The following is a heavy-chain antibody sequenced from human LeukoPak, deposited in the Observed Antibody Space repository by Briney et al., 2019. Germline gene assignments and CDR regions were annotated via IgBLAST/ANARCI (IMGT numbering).Heavy chain of an antibody. V-gene: IGHV3-21*01. Sequence: GGSLRLSFAASGFTFSSYSMNWVRQAPGKGLEWVSSISSSSSYIYYADSVKGRFTISRDNAKNSLYLQMNSLRAEDTAVYYCARGRVTDSSGYFFGYWGQGTLVTVSS. CDR3: ARGRVTDSSGYFFGY. CDR2: ISSSSSYI. J-gene: IGHJ4*02. CDR1: GFTFSSYS. D-gene: IGHD3-22*01.